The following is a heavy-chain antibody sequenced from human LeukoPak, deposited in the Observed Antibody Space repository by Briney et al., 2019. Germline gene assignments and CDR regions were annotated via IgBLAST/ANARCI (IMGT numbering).Heavy chain of an antibody. CDR1: GFTFSSYA. J-gene: IGHJ4*02. V-gene: IGHV3-23*01. CDR2: ISGSGGST. Sequence: GGSLRLSCAASGFTFSSYAMSWVRQAPGKGLEWVSAISGSGGSTYYADSVKGRFTISRDNSKNTLYLQMNSLRAEDTAVYYCGKDPDYGDLYYFDYWGQGTLVTVSS. D-gene: IGHD4-17*01. CDR3: GKDPDYGDLYYFDY.